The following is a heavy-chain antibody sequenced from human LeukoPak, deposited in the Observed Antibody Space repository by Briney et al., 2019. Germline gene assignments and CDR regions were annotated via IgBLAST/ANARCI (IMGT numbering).Heavy chain of an antibody. Sequence: ASVKVSCKTSGYTFTNYGINWVRQAPGQGLEWMGWISAYNGNTNYAQRFQGRVTMTTDTSTSTAYMELRSLRSDDTAVYYCARDPRTEDGYNLSGFDYWGQGTLVTVSS. CDR2: ISAYNGNT. D-gene: IGHD5-24*01. J-gene: IGHJ4*02. V-gene: IGHV1-18*01. CDR1: GYTFTNYG. CDR3: ARDPRTEDGYNLSGFDY.